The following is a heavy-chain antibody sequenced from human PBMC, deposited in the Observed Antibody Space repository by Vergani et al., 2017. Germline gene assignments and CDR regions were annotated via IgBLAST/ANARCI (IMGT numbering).Heavy chain of an antibody. J-gene: IGHJ4*02. CDR3: TSLRQWLVWYFDY. CDR2: ISGSGGST. CDR1: GFTFSSYA. Sequence: EVQLLESGGGLVQPGGSLRLSCAASGFTFSSYAMSWVRQAPGKGLAWVSAISGSGGSTYYEDSVKGRFTISRDNSKNTLYLQMNSLRAEDTAVYYCTSLRQWLVWYFDYWGQGTLVTVSS. D-gene: IGHD6-19*01. V-gene: IGHV3-23*01.